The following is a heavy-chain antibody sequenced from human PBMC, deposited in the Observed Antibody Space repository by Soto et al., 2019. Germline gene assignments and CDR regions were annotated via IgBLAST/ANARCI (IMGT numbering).Heavy chain of an antibody. Sequence: QITLKESGPTLVKPTQTLTLTCTFSGFSLSTSGVGVGWIRQSPRKALEWLALIYWDDDKRYSPSLKSRLTITKDTSKNQVVLTMTNMDPVDTATYYCAHRLVGSPPGDYWGQGTVVTVSS. CDR1: GFSLSTSGVG. CDR2: IYWDDDK. J-gene: IGHJ4*02. V-gene: IGHV2-5*02. D-gene: IGHD1-26*01. CDR3: AHRLVGSPPGDY.